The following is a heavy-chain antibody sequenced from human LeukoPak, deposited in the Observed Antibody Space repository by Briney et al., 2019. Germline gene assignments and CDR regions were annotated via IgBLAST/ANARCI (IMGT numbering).Heavy chain of an antibody. V-gene: IGHV3-21*04. CDR3: AKRGSVGTLGHFDY. CDR2: ISRGGNSI. CDR1: GFTFSSYS. J-gene: IGHJ4*02. Sequence: GGSLRLSCAASGFTFSSYSVNWVRQAPGKGLEWVSSISRGGNSIYYADSVKGRFTISRDNAKNTLFLQMNSLRAEDTAVYYCAKRGSVGTLGHFDYWGQGTLVTVSS. D-gene: IGHD6-13*01.